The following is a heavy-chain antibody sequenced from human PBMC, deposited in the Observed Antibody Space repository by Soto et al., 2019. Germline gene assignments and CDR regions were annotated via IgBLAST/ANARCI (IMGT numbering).Heavy chain of an antibody. CDR3: ARDFYGDPWYFDY. J-gene: IGHJ4*02. Sequence: QVQLQESGPGLVKPSQTLSLTCTVSGGSISSGGYYWSWIRQLPGKGLGWIGYIYYSGSTYYNPSLKSRVTITVDTSKNQFSLKLSSVTAADTAVYYCARDFYGDPWYFDYWGQGTLVTVSS. D-gene: IGHD4-17*01. V-gene: IGHV4-31*03. CDR1: GGSISSGGYY. CDR2: IYYSGST.